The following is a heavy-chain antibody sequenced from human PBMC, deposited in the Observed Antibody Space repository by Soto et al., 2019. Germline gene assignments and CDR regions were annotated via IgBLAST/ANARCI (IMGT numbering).Heavy chain of an antibody. V-gene: IGHV1-69*02. CDR3: ARGARIAAAGTGVDWFDP. Sequence: HVQLVQSGAEVKKPGSSVKVSCKASGGTFSSYTISWVRQAPGQGLEWMGRIIPILGIANYAQKFQGRVTITADKSTSTAYMELSSLRSEDTAVYYCARGARIAAAGTGVDWFDPWGQGTLVTVSS. CDR1: GGTFSSYT. J-gene: IGHJ5*02. D-gene: IGHD6-13*01. CDR2: IIPILGIA.